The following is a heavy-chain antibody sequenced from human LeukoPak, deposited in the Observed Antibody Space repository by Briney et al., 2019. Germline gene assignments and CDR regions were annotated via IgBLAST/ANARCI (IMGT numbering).Heavy chain of an antibody. CDR3: ASLDPDADISEN. J-gene: IGHJ4*02. D-gene: IGHD3-9*01. V-gene: IGHV4-39*01. CDR1: GGSISSSSYY. CDR2: IYYIGTT. Sequence: SETLSLTCTVSGGSISSSSYYWGWIRQPPGKGLEWIGTIYYIGTTYYNPSLKSRVTISADTSKNQFSLQLSSVTAADTAVYYCASLDPDADISENWGQGTLVTVSS.